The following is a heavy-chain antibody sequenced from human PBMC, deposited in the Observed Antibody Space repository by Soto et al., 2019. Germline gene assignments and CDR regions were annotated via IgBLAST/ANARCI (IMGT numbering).Heavy chain of an antibody. D-gene: IGHD3-3*01. CDR2: IWYDGSNK. CDR1: GFTFSSYG. J-gene: IGHJ6*02. CDR3: ARDQGSRFLEWLSHGMDV. Sequence: PGGSLTLSCAASGFTFSSYGLHWVRQAPGKGLEWVAVIWYDGSNKYYADSVKGRFTISRDNSKNTLYLQMNSLRAEDTAVYYCARDQGSRFLEWLSHGMDVWGQGTTVTVSS. V-gene: IGHV3-33*01.